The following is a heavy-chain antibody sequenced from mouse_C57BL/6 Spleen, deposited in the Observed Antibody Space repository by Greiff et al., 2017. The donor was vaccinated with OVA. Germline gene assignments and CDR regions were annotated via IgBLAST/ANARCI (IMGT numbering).Heavy chain of an antibody. CDR1: GFTFSDYY. CDR3: ARAYYGSSYGFAY. CDR2: INYDGSST. J-gene: IGHJ3*01. Sequence: EVQLVESEGGLVQPGSSMKLSCTASGFTFSDYYMAWVRQVPEKGLEWVANINYDGSSTYYLDSLKSRFIISRDNAKNILYMQMSSLKSEDTATDYCARAYYGSSYGFAYWGQGTLVTVSA. D-gene: IGHD1-1*01. V-gene: IGHV5-16*01.